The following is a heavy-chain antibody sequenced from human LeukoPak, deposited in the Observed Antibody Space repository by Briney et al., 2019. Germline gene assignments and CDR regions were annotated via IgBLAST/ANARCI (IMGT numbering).Heavy chain of an antibody. CDR2: ISYDGSTK. D-gene: IGHD5-18*01. Sequence: GGSLKLSCAASGFTFSSYGMHWVRQAPGKGLEWVAVISYDGSTKYYTNSVKGRFTISRDNSKNTLYLQMNSLRAEDTAVYYCAKEGVRGYSYGYGTRNKWFDFWGQGTLVTVSS. J-gene: IGHJ5*01. V-gene: IGHV3-30*18. CDR1: GFTFSSYG. CDR3: AKEGVRGYSYGYGTRNKWFDF.